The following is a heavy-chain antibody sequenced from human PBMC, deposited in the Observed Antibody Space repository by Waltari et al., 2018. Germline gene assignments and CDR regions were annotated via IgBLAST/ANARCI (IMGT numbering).Heavy chain of an antibody. V-gene: IGHV1-18*04. CDR1: GYTFTSYG. J-gene: IGHJ6*02. Sequence: QVQLVQSGAEVKKPGASVKVSCTASGYTFTSYGISWVRQAPGPGLEWMGWISAYNGNTNYAQKLQGRVTMTTDTSTSTAYMELRSLRSDDTAVYYCARKGYSYGTSGYYYGMDVWGQGTTVTVSS. CDR3: ARKGYSYGTSGYYYGMDV. CDR2: ISAYNGNT. D-gene: IGHD5-18*01.